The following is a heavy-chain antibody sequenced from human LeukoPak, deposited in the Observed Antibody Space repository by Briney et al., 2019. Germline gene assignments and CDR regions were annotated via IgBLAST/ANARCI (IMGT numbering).Heavy chain of an antibody. D-gene: IGHD5-12*01. Sequence: GGSLRLSCAASEFTLSSYSMNWVRQAPGKGLEWVSYITNSGNSKSYADSVKGRFTISRDNAKNSLYLQMNSLRAEDTAVYYCARASGYQYYFDYWGQGTLVTVSS. CDR1: EFTLSSYS. CDR3: ARASGYQYYFDY. CDR2: ITNSGNSK. V-gene: IGHV3-48*04. J-gene: IGHJ4*02.